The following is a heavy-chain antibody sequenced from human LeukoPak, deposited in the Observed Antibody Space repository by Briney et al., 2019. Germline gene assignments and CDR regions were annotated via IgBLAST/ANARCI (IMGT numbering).Heavy chain of an antibody. CDR3: AKGGYCSSTSCYTGTTNWFDP. Sequence: GGSLRLSCAASGFTFSSYAMSWVRQAPGKGLEWVSAISGSGGSTYYADSVKGRFTISRDNSKSTLYLQMNSLRAEDTAVYYCAKGGYCSSTSCYTGTTNWFDPWGQGTLVTVSS. V-gene: IGHV3-23*01. J-gene: IGHJ5*02. D-gene: IGHD2-2*02. CDR1: GFTFSSYA. CDR2: ISGSGGST.